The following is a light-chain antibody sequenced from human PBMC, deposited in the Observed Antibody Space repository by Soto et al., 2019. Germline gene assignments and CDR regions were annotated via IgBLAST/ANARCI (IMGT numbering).Light chain of an antibody. CDR1: SSDVGGYNY. CDR2: DVT. CDR3: CSHAGSYTYV. Sequence: QSVLTQPRSVSGSPGQSLTISCTGTSSDVGGYNYVSWYQQHPGKATKLMIYDVTKRPSGVPDRFSGSKSGNTASLTISGLQAEDEGDYYCCSHAGSYTYVFGTGTKVTVL. J-gene: IGLJ1*01. V-gene: IGLV2-11*01.